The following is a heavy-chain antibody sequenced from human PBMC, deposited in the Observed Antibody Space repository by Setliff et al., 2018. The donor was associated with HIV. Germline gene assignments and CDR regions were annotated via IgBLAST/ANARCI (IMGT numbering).Heavy chain of an antibody. J-gene: IGHJ4*02. CDR1: GFNFNNYG. CDR2: VWYDGDDK. V-gene: IGHV3-30*02. D-gene: IGHD3-3*01. Sequence: GGSLRLSCAASGFNFNNYGMHWVRQAPGKGLEWVAVVWYDGDDKYYADSVKGRFTVSRDNSNNTLFLQMNDLGVEDTAVYYCAKGAYHDFWSGFPFDHWGQGTLVTVSS. CDR3: AKGAYHDFWSGFPFDH.